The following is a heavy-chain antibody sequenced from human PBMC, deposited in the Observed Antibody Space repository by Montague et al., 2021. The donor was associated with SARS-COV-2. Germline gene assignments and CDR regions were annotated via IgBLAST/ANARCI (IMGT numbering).Heavy chain of an antibody. CDR3: ARIFDSSWPTFDY. CDR1: GFSLSTSGMC. J-gene: IGHJ4*02. CDR2: IDWXDDK. Sequence: PALVKSTQTLTLTCTFSGFSLSTSGMCVSWIRRPPGKALEWLALIDWXDDKYYSTSLETRLTISKDTSKNQVVLTMTNMDPADTATYYCARIFDSSWPTFDYWGQGTLVTVSS. V-gene: IGHV2-70*01. D-gene: IGHD6-13*01.